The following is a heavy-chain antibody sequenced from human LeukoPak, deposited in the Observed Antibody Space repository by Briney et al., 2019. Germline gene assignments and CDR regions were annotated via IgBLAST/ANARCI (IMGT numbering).Heavy chain of an antibody. Sequence: PSETLSLTCTVSGGSISSSSYYWGWIRQPPGKGLEWIGSIYYSGSTYYNPSLKSRVTISVDTSKNQFSLKLSSVTAADTAVYYCARHSGSSGYYYETYYYYYGIDVWGQGTTVTVSS. CDR3: ARHSGSSGYYYETYYYYYGIDV. V-gene: IGHV4-39*01. CDR2: IYYSGST. CDR1: GGSISSSSYY. J-gene: IGHJ6*02. D-gene: IGHD3-22*01.